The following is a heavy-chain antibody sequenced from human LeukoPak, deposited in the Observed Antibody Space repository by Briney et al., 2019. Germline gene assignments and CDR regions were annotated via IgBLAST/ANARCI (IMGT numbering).Heavy chain of an antibody. CDR2: INHSGST. J-gene: IGHJ4*02. V-gene: IGHV4-34*01. CDR1: GGSFSGYY. CDR3: ARTNTV. Sequence: SETLSLTCAVYGGSFSGYYWSWIRQPPGKGPEWIGEINHSGSTNYNPSLKSRVTISVDTSKNQFSLKLSSVTAADTAVYYCARTNTVWGQGTLVTVSS. D-gene: IGHD2-2*02.